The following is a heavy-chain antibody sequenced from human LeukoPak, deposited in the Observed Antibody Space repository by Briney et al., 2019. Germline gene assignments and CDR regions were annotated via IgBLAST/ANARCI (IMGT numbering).Heavy chain of an antibody. CDR1: GYTFSNYW. D-gene: IGHD3-22*01. CDR3: ARHPYYSDTSGYYYFLDH. CDR2: IYPGDSDT. J-gene: IGHJ4*02. V-gene: IGHV5-51*01. Sequence: GESLKISCKGSGYTFSNYWIGWVRQMPGKGREWMGIIYPGDSDTRYNPSFQGQVIVSVDKYISTAYPQWSSLKASDTAIYYCARHPYYSDTSGYYYFLDHWGQGTLVTVSS.